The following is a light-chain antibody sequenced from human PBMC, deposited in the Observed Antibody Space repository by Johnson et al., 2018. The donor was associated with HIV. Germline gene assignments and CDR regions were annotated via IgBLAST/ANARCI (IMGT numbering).Light chain of an antibody. J-gene: IGLJ1*01. CDR1: SSNIGNNY. Sequence: QAVLTQPPSVSAAPGQKVTISCSGSSSNIGNNYVSWYQQLPGTAPKLLIYENNKRPSGIPDRFSGSKSGTSATLGITGLQTGDEADYYCGTWDSSLSAYNYGFRTGTTVTVL. CDR2: ENN. V-gene: IGLV1-51*02. CDR3: GTWDSSLSAYNYG.